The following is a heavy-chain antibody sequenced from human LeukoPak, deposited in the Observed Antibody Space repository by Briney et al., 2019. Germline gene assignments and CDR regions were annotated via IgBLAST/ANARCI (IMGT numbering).Heavy chain of an antibody. V-gene: IGHV1-2*02. J-gene: IGHJ4*02. CDR1: GYTFTDHY. Sequence: GASVKVSCKASGYTFTDHYIHWVRQAPGQGLEWMAWINPNSGGTNYAQKFQGRVTMTRDTSISTAYMELTRLRSDDTAVYYCARGETGRDSSGYFGYWGQGTLVTVSS. CDR3: ARGETGRDSSGYFGY. CDR2: INPNSGGT. D-gene: IGHD3-22*01.